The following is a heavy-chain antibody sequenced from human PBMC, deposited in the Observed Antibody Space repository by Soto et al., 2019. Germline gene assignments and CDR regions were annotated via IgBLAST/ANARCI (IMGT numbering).Heavy chain of an antibody. CDR2: IYCSRST. D-gene: IGHD3-22*01. J-gene: IGHJ3*02. CDR3: ARGDSSGYYYFSSFNI. Sequence: SETLSLTCAVYSESFSGYYWSWIRQPPGKGLEWIGYIYCSRSTDYNPSLKSRVTILVDTSKNQFSLKLSSVTAADTAVYYCARGDSSGYYYFSSFNIWGQGTMVTVSS. CDR1: SESFSGYY. V-gene: IGHV4-59*01.